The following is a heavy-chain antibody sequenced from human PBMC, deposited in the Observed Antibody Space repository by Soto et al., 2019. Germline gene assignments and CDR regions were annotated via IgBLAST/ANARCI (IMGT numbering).Heavy chain of an antibody. CDR2: IWYDGSNK. Sequence: GGSLRLSCAASGFTFSSYGMHWVRQAPGKGLEWVAVIWYDGSNKYYADSVKGRFTISRDNSKNTLYLQMNSLRAEDTAVYYCARGYCSGGSCFKDFDYWGQGTLVTVSS. CDR3: ARGYCSGGSCFKDFDY. V-gene: IGHV3-33*01. D-gene: IGHD2-15*01. J-gene: IGHJ4*02. CDR1: GFTFSSYG.